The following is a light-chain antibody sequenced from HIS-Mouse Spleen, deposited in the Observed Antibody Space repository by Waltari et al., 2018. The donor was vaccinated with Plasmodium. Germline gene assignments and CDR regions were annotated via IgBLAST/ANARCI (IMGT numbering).Light chain of an antibody. J-gene: IGLJ3*02. V-gene: IGLV5-37*01. CDR2: YYSDSDK. Sequence: QPVLTQPPSSSASPGDSARLTCTLPIYINVCSYNLYCYQHTPGSPPRYLLYYYSDSDKGQGSGVPSRFSGSKDASANTGILLISGLQSEDEADYYCMIWPSNASGVFGGGTKLTVL. CDR3: MIWPSNASGV. CDR1: IYINVCSYN.